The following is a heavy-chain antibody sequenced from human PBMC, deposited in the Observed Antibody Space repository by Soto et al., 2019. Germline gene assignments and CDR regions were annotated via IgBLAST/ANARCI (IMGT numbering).Heavy chain of an antibody. Sequence: QITLKESGPTLVKPTQTLTLTCTFSGFSLSTSGVGVGWIRQPPGKAMEWLALIYWDDDKRYSPSLKSRLTITKDPSKNQVVLTMTNMGPVDTATYYCAHSLIGYYYDSSGSNWFDPWGQGTLVTVSS. D-gene: IGHD3-22*01. CDR3: AHSLIGYYYDSSGSNWFDP. V-gene: IGHV2-5*02. CDR2: IYWDDDK. CDR1: GFSLSTSGVG. J-gene: IGHJ5*02.